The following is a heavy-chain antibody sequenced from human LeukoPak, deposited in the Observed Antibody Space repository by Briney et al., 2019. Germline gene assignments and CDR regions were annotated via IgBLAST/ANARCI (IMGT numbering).Heavy chain of an antibody. CDR1: GGSISSSNW. V-gene: IGHV4-4*02. CDR2: IYHSGST. D-gene: IGHD3-22*01. J-gene: IGHJ3*02. Sequence: SETLSLTCAVSGGSISSSNWWSWVRRPPGKGLEWIGEIYHSGSTNYNPSLKSRVTISVDKSKNQFSLKLNSVTAADTAVYYCARDLIYYYDSIRLRGTFDIWGQGTMVTVSS. CDR3: ARDLIYYYDSIRLRGTFDI.